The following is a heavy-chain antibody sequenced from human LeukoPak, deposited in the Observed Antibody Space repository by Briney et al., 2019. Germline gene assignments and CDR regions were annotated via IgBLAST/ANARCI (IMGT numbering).Heavy chain of an antibody. CDR3: AEFADRYEGYY. V-gene: IGHV4-34*01. J-gene: IGHJ4*02. D-gene: IGHD5-24*01. CDR2: INHSGST. Sequence: SETLSLTCAVYGGSFSGDYRSWIRQPPGKGLEWIGEINHSGSTNYNPSLKSRVTISVDTSKNQFSLKLSSVTAADTAVYYCAEFADRYEGYYWGQGTLVTVSS. CDR1: GGSFSGDY.